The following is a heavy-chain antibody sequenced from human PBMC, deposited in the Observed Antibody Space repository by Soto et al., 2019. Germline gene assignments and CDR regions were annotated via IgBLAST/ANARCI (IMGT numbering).Heavy chain of an antibody. CDR3: AKAVFSSGWSPSYFDY. V-gene: IGHV3-23*01. Sequence: EVQLLESGGGLVQPGRSLRLSCAASGFTFSSYAMNWVRQAPGKGLEWVSAMSGTGGTTYYADSVKGRFTISRDNSKTTLYLQMNSLRVEDTAVFYCAKAVFSSGWSPSYFDYWGQGTLVTVSS. D-gene: IGHD6-19*01. J-gene: IGHJ4*02. CDR2: MSGTGGTT. CDR1: GFTFSSYA.